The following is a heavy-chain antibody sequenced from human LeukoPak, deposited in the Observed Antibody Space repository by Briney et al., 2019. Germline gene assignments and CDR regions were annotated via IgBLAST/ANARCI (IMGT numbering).Heavy chain of an antibody. D-gene: IGHD4-23*01. CDR1: GYTFTSYG. CDR3: ARDRGYDYGGKSAFDI. J-gene: IGHJ3*02. Sequence: ASVKVSCKASGYTFTSYGISWVRQAPGQGLEWMGWISAYNGNTNYAQKLRGRVTMTTDTSTSTAYMELRSLRSDDTAVYYCARDRGYDYGGKSAFDIWGQGTMVTVSS. V-gene: IGHV1-18*01. CDR2: ISAYNGNT.